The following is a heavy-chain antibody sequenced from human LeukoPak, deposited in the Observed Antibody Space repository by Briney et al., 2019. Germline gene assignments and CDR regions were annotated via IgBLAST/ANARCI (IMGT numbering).Heavy chain of an antibody. CDR1: GYRFTSYG. J-gene: IGHJ5*02. V-gene: IGHV1-18*01. D-gene: IGHD2-2*01. Sequence: GASVKVSCRASGYRFTSYGISWVRQAPGQGLEWMGWTSANDGSANYTQKLQGRVTMTTDTSTSTAYMEIRDLRSDDTAVYYCARGVVVHYTWFDPWGQGTLVTVSS. CDR2: TSANDGSA. CDR3: ARGVVVHYTWFDP.